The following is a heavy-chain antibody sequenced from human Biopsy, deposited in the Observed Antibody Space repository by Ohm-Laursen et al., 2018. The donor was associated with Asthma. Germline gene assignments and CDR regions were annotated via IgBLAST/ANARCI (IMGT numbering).Heavy chain of an antibody. D-gene: IGHD3-22*01. CDR3: ARVRGAFYESSVKNAFDV. V-gene: IGHV3-7*05. J-gene: IGHJ3*01. CDR1: GFTFSTSC. CDR2: IKEDGSEK. Sequence: GSLRLSCTASGFTFSTSCMTWVRQAPGKGLEWVANIKEDGSEKNYVDSVKGRFTISRDNGKNSLYLQMNSLRAEDTAVYYCARVRGAFYESSVKNAFDVWGQGTMVTVSS.